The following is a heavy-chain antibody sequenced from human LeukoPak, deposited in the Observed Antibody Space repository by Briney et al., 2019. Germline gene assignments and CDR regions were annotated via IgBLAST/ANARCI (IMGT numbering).Heavy chain of an antibody. J-gene: IGHJ6*03. CDR3: AKDVVTTLARNYYYYMDV. V-gene: IGHV3-30*02. CDR2: IRYDGSNK. D-gene: IGHD4-11*01. CDR1: GFTFSSYG. Sequence: PGGSLRLSCAATGFTFSSYGMHWVRQAPGKGLECVAFIRYDGSNKYYADSVKGRFTISRDNSKNTLYLQMNSLRAEDTAVYYCAKDVVTTLARNYYYYMDVWSKGTTVTVSS.